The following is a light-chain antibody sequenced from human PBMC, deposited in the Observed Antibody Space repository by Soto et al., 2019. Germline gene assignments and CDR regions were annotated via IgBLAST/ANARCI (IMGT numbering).Light chain of an antibody. CDR1: FNDVGGYNY. CDR3: SSYVGNNNLV. V-gene: IGLV2-8*01. CDR2: EVY. J-gene: IGLJ3*02. Sequence: QSVLTQPPSASGSLGQSVTISCTGTFNDVGGYNYDSWYQQHAGKAPKVIIYEVYKSASGVPDRSSGSKSGKTASLTVSGLQADDEADYYCSSYVGNNNLVFGGGTKLTVL.